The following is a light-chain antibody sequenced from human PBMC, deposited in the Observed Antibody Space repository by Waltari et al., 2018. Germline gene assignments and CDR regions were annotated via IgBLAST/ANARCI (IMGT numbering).Light chain of an antibody. CDR2: WAS. CDR3: QQYYSTPVT. V-gene: IGKV4-1*01. J-gene: IGKJ4*01. Sequence: DIVMTQSPDSLAVSLGERATINCQSSQSVLSSSNNKNYLAWYQQKPGQPPKLVIYWASTRESGVPDRFSGSGSGTDFTLTIRSLQAEDVAVYYCQQYYSTPVTFGGGTKLEI. CDR1: QSVLSSSNNKNY.